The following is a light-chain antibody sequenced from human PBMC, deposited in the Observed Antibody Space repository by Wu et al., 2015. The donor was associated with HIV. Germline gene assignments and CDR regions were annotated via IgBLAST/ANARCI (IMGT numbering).Light chain of an antibody. CDR3: QQYGSSPPA. V-gene: IGKV3-15*01. CDR1: QSIDTN. CDR2: GAS. Sequence: EIVMTQSPGTLSVSPGERATLSCRASQSIDTNLAWYQQKVGQTPRLLIYGASNRATGVPARFSGSGSGTEFTLTISRMRSEDFAIYYCQQYGSSPPAFGPGTRVDVK. J-gene: IGKJ3*01.